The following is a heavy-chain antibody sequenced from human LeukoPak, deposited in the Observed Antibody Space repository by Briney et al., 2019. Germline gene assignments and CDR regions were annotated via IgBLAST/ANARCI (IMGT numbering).Heavy chain of an antibody. CDR1: EFSVGSNY. V-gene: IGHV3-66*01. Sequence: PGGSLRLSCAASEFSVGSNYMTWVRQAPGKGLEWVSLIYSGGSTYYADSVKGRFTISRDNAKNSLYLQMNSLRAEDTAVYYCARDLEEYCSGGSCSLFDYWGQGTLVTVSS. CDR2: IYSGGST. D-gene: IGHD2-15*01. J-gene: IGHJ4*02. CDR3: ARDLEEYCSGGSCSLFDY.